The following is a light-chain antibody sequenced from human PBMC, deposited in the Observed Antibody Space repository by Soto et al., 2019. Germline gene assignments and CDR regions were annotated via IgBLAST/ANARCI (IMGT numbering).Light chain of an antibody. V-gene: IGKV3-11*01. J-gene: IGKJ1*01. CDR1: QSVSDY. CDR3: QQCSNWPRT. CDR2: AAS. Sequence: EIVMSQSPATLSVSPGERATLSCRASQSVSDYLAWYQQKPGQAPRLLTYAASSRATGIPARFSGSGSGTDFTLTISSLEPEDCAVYYCQQCSNWPRTFGQGTKVDI.